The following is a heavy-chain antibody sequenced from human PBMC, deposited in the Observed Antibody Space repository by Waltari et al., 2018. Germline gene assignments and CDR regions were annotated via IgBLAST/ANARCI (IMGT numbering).Heavy chain of an antibody. Sequence: QLQLQESGAGLVKPSETLSLTCTVSGGSISSSSYYWGWMRQPPGKGLEWHGSIYYSGSTYYNPSLKSRVTISVDTSKNQFSLKLSSVTAADTAVYYCARALGYCSSTSCYGSFDYWGQGTLVTVSS. CDR1: GGSISSSSYY. CDR3: ARALGYCSSTSCYGSFDY. V-gene: IGHV4-39*07. D-gene: IGHD2-2*01. J-gene: IGHJ4*02. CDR2: IYYSGST.